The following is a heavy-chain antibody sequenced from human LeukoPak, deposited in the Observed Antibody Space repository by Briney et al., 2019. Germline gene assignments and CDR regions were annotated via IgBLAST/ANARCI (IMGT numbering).Heavy chain of an antibody. CDR2: ISATTGAT. Sequence: GGSLRLSCAASEFTFPSHAMVWGRQAPGKGLEWVSAISATTGATYYAVSVRGRFTISRDNSRNTLYLQMNSLRADDTAVYYCAKGYPYYFYAMDVWGQGTTVTVSS. J-gene: IGHJ6*02. CDR3: AKGYPYYFYAMDV. CDR1: EFTFPSHA. V-gene: IGHV3-23*01. D-gene: IGHD2-2*01.